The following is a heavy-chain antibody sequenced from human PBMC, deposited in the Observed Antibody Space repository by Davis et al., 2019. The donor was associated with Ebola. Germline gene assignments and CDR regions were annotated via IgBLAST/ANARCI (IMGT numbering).Heavy chain of an antibody. CDR1: GDSISTFY. D-gene: IGHD6-6*01. Sequence: SETLSLTCTVSGDSISTFYWSWIRQPPGKGLEWIGSIYYIGTSNYNPSLKSRATMSVDTSKNQFSLKLSSVTAADTAVYYCARHGIEGSSSWGYYYYYYGMDVWGQGTTVTVSS. CDR3: ARHGIEGSSSWGYYYYYYGMDV. J-gene: IGHJ6*02. CDR2: IYYIGTS. V-gene: IGHV4-59*08.